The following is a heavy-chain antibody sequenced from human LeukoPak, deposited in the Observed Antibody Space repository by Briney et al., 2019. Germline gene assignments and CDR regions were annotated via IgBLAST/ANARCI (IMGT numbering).Heavy chain of an antibody. J-gene: IGHJ6*02. D-gene: IGHD1-1*01. CDR2: IRWHSGSI. V-gene: IGHV3-9*01. CDR1: GFTFDDYA. CDR3: AKDKGTWNYYYGMDV. Sequence: GGSLRLSCAASGFTFDDYAMHWVRQAPGKGLEWVSGIRWHSGSIGYADSVKGRFTISRDNAKNSLYLQMNSLRAEDTALYYCAKDKGTWNYYYGMDVWGQGTTVTVSS.